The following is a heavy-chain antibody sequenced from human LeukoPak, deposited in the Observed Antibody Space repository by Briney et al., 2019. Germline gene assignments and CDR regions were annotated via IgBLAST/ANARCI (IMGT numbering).Heavy chain of an antibody. CDR1: GFTFSSYA. CDR3: ARQAAYGENGIVY. V-gene: IGHV3-74*01. D-gene: IGHD4-17*01. Sequence: PGGSVRLSCAASGFTFSSYALNWVRQAPGKGPVWVSRINPDGRSTNYADSVKGRFTISRDNAKTTVYLQMNSLRAEDTAIYYCARQAAYGENGIVYWGQGTLVTVSS. CDR2: INPDGRST. J-gene: IGHJ4*02.